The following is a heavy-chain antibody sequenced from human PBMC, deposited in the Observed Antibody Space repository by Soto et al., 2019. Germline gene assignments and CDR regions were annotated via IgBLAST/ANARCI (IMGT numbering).Heavy chain of an antibody. CDR1: GGSISSSSYY. CDR3: ARIGAAAGTLHY. CDR2: IYYSGVT. V-gene: IGHV4-39*01. J-gene: IGHJ4*02. Sequence: QLQPQESGPGLVKPSETLSLTCTVSGGSISSSSYYWGWIRQPPGKGLEWIGSIYYSGVTYNNPSLKSRVTISVGTSKCQCSLKLRSLSAADTAVRYWARIGAAAGTLHYWSQGWLVTVSS. D-gene: IGHD6-13*01.